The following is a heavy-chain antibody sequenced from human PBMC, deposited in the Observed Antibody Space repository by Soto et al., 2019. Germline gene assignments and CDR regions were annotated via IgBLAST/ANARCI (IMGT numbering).Heavy chain of an antibody. CDR2: ISGSGGST. Sequence: GGSLRLSCAASGFTFSSYAMSWVRQAPGKGLEWVSAISGSGGSTYYADSVKGRFTISRDNSKNTLYLQMNSLRAEDTAVYYCAKGGSTYQLPYRILKNWFDPWGQGTLVTVSS. J-gene: IGHJ5*02. CDR1: GFTFSSYA. V-gene: IGHV3-23*01. CDR3: AKGGSTYQLPYRILKNWFDP. D-gene: IGHD2-2*02.